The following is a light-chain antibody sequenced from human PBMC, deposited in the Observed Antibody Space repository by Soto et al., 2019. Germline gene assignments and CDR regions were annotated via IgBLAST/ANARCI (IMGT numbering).Light chain of an antibody. CDR2: GTS. CDR3: QQYNNWPPWT. V-gene: IGKV3-15*01. CDR1: QSVRDN. Sequence: EIVMTQSPATLSVSPGERVTLSCRASQSVRDNLAWYQQRPGQAPKLLIYGTSARATGIPARFSGSGSGTEFTLTISGLQSEDFAVYYCQQYNNWPPWTFGQGTKVDIK. J-gene: IGKJ1*01.